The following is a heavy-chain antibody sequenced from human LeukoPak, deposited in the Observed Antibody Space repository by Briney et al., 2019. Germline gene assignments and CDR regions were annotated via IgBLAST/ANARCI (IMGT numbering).Heavy chain of an antibody. Sequence: GGSLRLSCAASGFTFSSYAMSWVRQAPGKGLEWVSAISGSGGSTYYAESVKGRFTISRDNSRNTLYLQMNSLRAEDAALYFCATRPPSATYFAVFDYWGLGTLVTVSS. CDR2: ISGSGGST. D-gene: IGHD1-26*01. CDR1: GFTFSSYA. CDR3: ATRPPSATYFAVFDY. J-gene: IGHJ4*02. V-gene: IGHV3-23*01.